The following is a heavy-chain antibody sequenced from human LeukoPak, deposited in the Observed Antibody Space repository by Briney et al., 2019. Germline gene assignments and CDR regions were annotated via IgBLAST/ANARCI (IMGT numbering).Heavy chain of an antibody. CDR2: INSDGSST. D-gene: IGHD5-12*01. J-gene: IGHJ3*02. Sequence: GGSLRLSCAASGFXFRMYWIHWVRQAPGKELVWVSRINSDGSSTNYADSVKGRFTISRDNAKNTLYLQMTSLRAEDTAVYYCALSETGDGRGYDAFDIWGQGTMVTVSS. V-gene: IGHV3-74*01. CDR1: GFXFRMYW. CDR3: ALSETGDGRGYDAFDI.